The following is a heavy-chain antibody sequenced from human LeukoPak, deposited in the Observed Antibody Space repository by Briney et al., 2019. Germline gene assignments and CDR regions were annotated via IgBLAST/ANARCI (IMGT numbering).Heavy chain of an antibody. J-gene: IGHJ5*02. CDR3: ARDLGQYYDTSDNWFDP. D-gene: IGHD3-22*01. CDR2: INSDGSST. Sequence: GGSLRLSCAASGFTFSSYWMHWVRQAPGKGLVWVSRINSDGSSTSYADSVKGRYTISRDNAKNTLNLQMNSLRAEDTAVYYCARDLGQYYDTSDNWFDPWGQGTLVTVSS. CDR1: GFTFSSYW. V-gene: IGHV3-74*01.